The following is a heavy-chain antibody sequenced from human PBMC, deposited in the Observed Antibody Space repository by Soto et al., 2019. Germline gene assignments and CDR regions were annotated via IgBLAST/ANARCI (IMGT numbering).Heavy chain of an antibody. Sequence: QVQLVESGGGLVQPGRSLRLSCAASGFTFSPYAMHWVRQAPGKGPEWVAVISADQKSIYYADSVKGRFTISRDNSRNTLYLQMDGLRTEDTAVYYCARDVRKLRFFDYRGQGTPVTVSS. CDR3: ARDVRKLRFFDY. D-gene: IGHD3-3*01. CDR2: ISADQKSI. V-gene: IGHV3-30*04. J-gene: IGHJ4*02. CDR1: GFTFSPYA.